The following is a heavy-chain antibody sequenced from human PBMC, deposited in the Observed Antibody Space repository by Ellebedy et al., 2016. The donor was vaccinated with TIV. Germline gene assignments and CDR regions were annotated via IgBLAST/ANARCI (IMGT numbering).Heavy chain of an antibody. CDR2: IWHDGSHS. CDR1: GFIFSSYS. J-gene: IGHJ4*02. CDR3: ASEIVGTTDFDY. D-gene: IGHD1-26*01. V-gene: IGHV3-33*08. Sequence: GESLKISCAASGFIFSSYSMNWVRQAPGKGLEWVGIIWHDGSHSYYADSVKGRFTISRDNSKNTVDLQMNSLRADDTAVYYCASEIVGTTDFDYWGQGTLVTVSS.